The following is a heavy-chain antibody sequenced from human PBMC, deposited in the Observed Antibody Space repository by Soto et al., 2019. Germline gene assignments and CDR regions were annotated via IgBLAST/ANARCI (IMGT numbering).Heavy chain of an antibody. D-gene: IGHD3-3*01. V-gene: IGHV1-2*02. CDR3: ARAGYYDFWSGYLHYYYGMDV. CDR2: INPNSGGT. CDR1: GYAFTGYD. Sequence: ASVKVSCEASGYAFTGYDMHWVLQAPGQGLEWMGWINPNSGGTNYAQKFQGRVTTTRDTSISTAYMELSRLRSDDTAVYYCARAGYYDFWSGYLHYYYGMDVWGQGTTVTVSS. J-gene: IGHJ6*02.